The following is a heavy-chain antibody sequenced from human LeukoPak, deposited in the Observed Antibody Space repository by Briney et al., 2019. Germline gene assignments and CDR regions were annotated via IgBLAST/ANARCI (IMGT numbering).Heavy chain of an antibody. V-gene: IGHV4-59*12. CDR3: ARDWAIDYYYYYMDV. CDR2: IHSIGTT. Sequence: KSSETLSLTCTVSGGSISRNYWSWIRQPPGKGLEWIGYIHSIGTTNYNPSLKSRVTISVDTSKNQFSLKLSSVTAADTAVYYCARDWAIDYYYYYMDVWGKGTTVTISS. CDR1: GGSISRNY. J-gene: IGHJ6*03. D-gene: IGHD2-2*01.